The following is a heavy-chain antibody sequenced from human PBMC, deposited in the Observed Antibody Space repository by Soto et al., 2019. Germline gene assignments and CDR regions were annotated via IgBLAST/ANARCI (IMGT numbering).Heavy chain of an antibody. V-gene: IGHV3-30*18. J-gene: IGHJ4*02. CDR2: ISYDGSNK. CDR1: GFTFSSYG. CDR3: ANGGSYDY. Sequence: PGGSLRLSCAASGFTFSSYGMHWVRQAPGKGLEWVAVISYDGSNKYYADSVKGRFTISRDNSKNTLYLQMNSLRAEDTAVYYCANGGSYDYWGQGTLVTVSS. D-gene: IGHD3-16*01.